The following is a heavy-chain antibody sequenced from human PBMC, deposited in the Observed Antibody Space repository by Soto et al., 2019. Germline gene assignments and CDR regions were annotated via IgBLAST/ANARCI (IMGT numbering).Heavy chain of an antibody. J-gene: IGHJ4*02. Sequence: SETLSLTCTVSGGSISSYYWSWIRQPPGKGLEWIGYFFYTGSTNYNPSLESRLTMSVDVSKNHFSLRLNSVTAADTAVYYCAGGTDGKKVAYWGQGALVTVSS. D-gene: IGHD5-12*01. CDR3: AGGTDGKKVAY. CDR2: FFYTGST. V-gene: IGHV4-59*01. CDR1: GGSISSYY.